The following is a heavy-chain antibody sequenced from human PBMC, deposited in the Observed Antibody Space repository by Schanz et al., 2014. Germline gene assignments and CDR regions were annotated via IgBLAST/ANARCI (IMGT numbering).Heavy chain of an antibody. CDR2: ITGGSTTYT. V-gene: IGHV3-21*01. CDR3: ARSMGCSRSSCYCDY. D-gene: IGHD2-2*01. J-gene: IGHJ4*02. CDR1: GFTFNNFG. Sequence: EVQLVESGGGLVKPGGSLRLSCAASGFTFNNFGMNWVRQAPGKGLEWVSCITGGSTTYTYYADSVRGRFTISRDNSKNTLNPQIALQRAEDMAVYYCARSMGCSRSSCYCDYWGQGTLVTVSS.